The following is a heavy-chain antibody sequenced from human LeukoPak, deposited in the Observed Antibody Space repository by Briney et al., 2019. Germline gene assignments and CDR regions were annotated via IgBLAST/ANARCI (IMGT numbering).Heavy chain of an antibody. V-gene: IGHV3-23*01. J-gene: IGHJ4*02. Sequence: SGASLRLSCAASGFTFSNYAMSWVRQAPGKGLEWVSAILGGGGSTYYADSVKGRFTVSRDNSKSTLYLQMNSLRAEDTALYYCAKWGDYDVLTGYYVPDYWGQGTLVTVSS. CDR3: AKWGDYDVLTGYYVPDY. CDR2: ILGGGGST. D-gene: IGHD3-9*01. CDR1: GFTFSNYA.